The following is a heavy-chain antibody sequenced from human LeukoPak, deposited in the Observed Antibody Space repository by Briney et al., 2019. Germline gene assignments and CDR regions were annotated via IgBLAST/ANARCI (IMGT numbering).Heavy chain of an antibody. D-gene: IGHD6-6*01. CDR3: ARVTYTVAARYYYYMDV. Sequence: SETLSLTCSVSGGSISSYYWSWIRQPPGKGLEWLGYIYYSGSTSYIPSLKSRVTISVDTSKNQFSLKLSSVTAADTAVYYCARVTYTVAARYYYYMDVWGKGTTVTVS. J-gene: IGHJ6*03. CDR1: GGSISSYY. CDR2: IYYSGST. V-gene: IGHV4-59*01.